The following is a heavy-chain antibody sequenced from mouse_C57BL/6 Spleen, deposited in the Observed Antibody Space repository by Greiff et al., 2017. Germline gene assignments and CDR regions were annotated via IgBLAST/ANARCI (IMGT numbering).Heavy chain of an antibody. CDR2: INPSTGGT. J-gene: IGHJ3*01. Sequence: EVQLQQSGPELVKPGASVKISCKASGYSFTGYYMNWVKQSPEKSLEWIGEINPSTGGTTYNQKFKAKATLTVDKSSSTAYMQLKSLTSEDSAVYYCARCYDYDGFAYWGQGTLVTVSA. V-gene: IGHV1-42*01. CDR1: GYSFTGYY. CDR3: ARCYDYDGFAY. D-gene: IGHD2-4*01.